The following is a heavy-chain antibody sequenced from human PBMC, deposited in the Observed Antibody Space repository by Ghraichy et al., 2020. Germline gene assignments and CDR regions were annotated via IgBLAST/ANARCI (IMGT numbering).Heavy chain of an antibody. Sequence: SQTLSLTCAVYGGSFSGYYWSWIRQPPGKGLEWIGEINHSGSTNYNPSLKSRVTISVDTSKNQFSLKLSSVTAADTAVYYCARDKLGYCSSTSCYAPYYYYYGMDVWGQGTTVTVSS. CDR3: ARDKLGYCSSTSCYAPYYYYYGMDV. CDR1: GGSFSGYY. V-gene: IGHV4-34*01. J-gene: IGHJ6*02. D-gene: IGHD2-2*01. CDR2: INHSGST.